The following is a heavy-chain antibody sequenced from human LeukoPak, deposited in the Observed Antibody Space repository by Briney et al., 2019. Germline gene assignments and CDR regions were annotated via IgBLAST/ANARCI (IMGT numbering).Heavy chain of an antibody. CDR2: ISGSGGST. CDR3: AKILRRFVALSDY. D-gene: IGHD3-10*01. Sequence: GSLRLSCADSGFTFSSYAMSWVRQAPGRGLEWVSGISGSGGSTYYADSVKGRVTLSRDNSQNTLYMQMNSLRAEDTAVYYCAKILRRFVALSDYGGQGTLVNVS. V-gene: IGHV3-23*01. J-gene: IGHJ4*02. CDR1: GFTFSSYA.